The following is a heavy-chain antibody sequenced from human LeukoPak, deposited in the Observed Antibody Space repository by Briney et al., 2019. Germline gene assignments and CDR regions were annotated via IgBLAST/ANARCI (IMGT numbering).Heavy chain of an antibody. Sequence: SETLSLTCAVYGGSFSGCYWSWIRQPPGKGLEWIGEINHSGSTNYNPSLKSRVTISVDTSKNQLSLKLSSVTAADTAVYYCTRGLLRRDGYIRKVRGFDIWGQGTMVTVSS. CDR2: INHSGST. J-gene: IGHJ3*02. V-gene: IGHV4-34*01. CDR1: GGSFSGCY. D-gene: IGHD5-24*01. CDR3: TRGLLRRDGYIRKVRGFDI.